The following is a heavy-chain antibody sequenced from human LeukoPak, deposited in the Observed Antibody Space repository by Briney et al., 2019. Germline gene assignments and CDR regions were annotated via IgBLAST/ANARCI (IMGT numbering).Heavy chain of an antibody. Sequence: GGSPRLSCAASGFTVSSNYMSWVRQAPGKGLEWVSVIYSGGSTYYADSVKGRFTISRDNSKNTLYLQMNSLRAEDTAVYYCARGDSSSSAPYYYYGMDVWGQGTTVTVSS. CDR1: GFTVSSNY. CDR2: IYSGGST. J-gene: IGHJ6*02. D-gene: IGHD6-6*01. CDR3: ARGDSSSSAPYYYYGMDV. V-gene: IGHV3-53*01.